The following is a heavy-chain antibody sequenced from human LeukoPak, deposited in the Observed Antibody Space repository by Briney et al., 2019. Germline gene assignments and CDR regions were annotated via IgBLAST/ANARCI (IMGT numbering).Heavy chain of an antibody. J-gene: IGHJ4*02. CDR3: AKDADYVWGSYRPGSYFDY. Sequence: PGGSLRLSCAASGFTFDDYAMHWVRQAPGKGLEWVSLISGDGGSTYYADSVKGRFTISRDNSKNSLYLQMNSLRAEDTALYYCAKDADYVWGSYRPGSYFDYWGQGTLVTVSS. V-gene: IGHV3-43*02. CDR1: GFTFDDYA. CDR2: ISGDGGST. D-gene: IGHD3-16*02.